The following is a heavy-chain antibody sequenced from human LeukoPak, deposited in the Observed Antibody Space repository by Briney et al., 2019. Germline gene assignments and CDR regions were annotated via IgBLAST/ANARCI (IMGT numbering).Heavy chain of an antibody. CDR3: ARNYDL. CDR2: ISHSGTT. Sequence: PSETLSLTCTVSGGSISSYYWSWIRQPPGKALEWIGDISHSGTTNYNPSLKSRVTISVDKSMNQFSLKLTSVTAADTAVYYCARNYDLWGQGTLVTVSS. V-gene: IGHV4-34*01. D-gene: IGHD3-3*01. CDR1: GGSISSYY. J-gene: IGHJ4*02.